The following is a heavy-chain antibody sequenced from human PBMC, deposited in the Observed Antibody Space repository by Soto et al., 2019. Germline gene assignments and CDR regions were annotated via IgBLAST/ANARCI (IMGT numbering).Heavy chain of an antibody. Sequence: QVQLVQSGAEVKKPGASVKVSCKASGYTFTSNIMHWVREAPGQRLEWMGWINAGNGNTKYSQKFQGRVTITRDTSASTAYMDLSSLRAEDTAVYYCARDWSSVLLLDYWGQGTLVTVSS. CDR1: GYTFTSNI. CDR2: INAGNGNT. V-gene: IGHV1-3*01. D-gene: IGHD3-10*01. J-gene: IGHJ4*02. CDR3: ARDWSSVLLLDY.